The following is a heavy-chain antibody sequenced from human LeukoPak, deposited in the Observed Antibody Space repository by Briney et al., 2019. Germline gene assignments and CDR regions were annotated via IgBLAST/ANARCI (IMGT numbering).Heavy chain of an antibody. Sequence: PGGSLRLSCAASGFTFSMYGTHWVRQAPGKGLEWVAVIANDGKTTYYADSVKGRFTISRDNSKNTLYLQVNSLRAEDTAVYYCTKEGLPSGSSWSAWFDPWGQGTLVTVSS. J-gene: IGHJ5*02. CDR1: GFTFSMYG. CDR2: IANDGKTT. CDR3: TKEGLPSGSSWSAWFDP. V-gene: IGHV3-30*18. D-gene: IGHD3-10*01.